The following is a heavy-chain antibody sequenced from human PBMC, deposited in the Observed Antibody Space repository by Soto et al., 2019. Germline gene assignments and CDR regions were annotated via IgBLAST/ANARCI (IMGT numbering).Heavy chain of an antibody. CDR3: ATSYYDFRSGYYTTLNY. V-gene: IGHV1-18*01. CDR1: GYTFTSYG. Sequence: ASVKVSCKASGYTFTSYGISWVRQAPGQGLEWMGWISAYNGNTNYAQKLQGRVTMTTDTSTSTAYMELRSLRSDDTAVYYCATSYYDFRSGYYTTLNYWGQGTLVTVSS. J-gene: IGHJ4*02. D-gene: IGHD3-3*01. CDR2: ISAYNGNT.